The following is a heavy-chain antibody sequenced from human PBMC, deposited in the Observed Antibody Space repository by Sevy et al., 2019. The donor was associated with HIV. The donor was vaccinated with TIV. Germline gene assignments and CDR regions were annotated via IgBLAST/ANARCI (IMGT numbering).Heavy chain of an antibody. J-gene: IGHJ4*02. V-gene: IGHV3-73*01. CDR3: TRLDYDFWSGYYL. Sequence: GGSLRLSCAASGFTFSGSAMHWVRQASGKGLEWVGRIRSKANSYATAYAASVKGRFTISRDDSKNTAYLQMNSLKTEETAVYYCTRLDYDFWSGYYLWGQGTLVTVSS. CDR1: GFTFSGSA. CDR2: IRSKANSYAT. D-gene: IGHD3-3*01.